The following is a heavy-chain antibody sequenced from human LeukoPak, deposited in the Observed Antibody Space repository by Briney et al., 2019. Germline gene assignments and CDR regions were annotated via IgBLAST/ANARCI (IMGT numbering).Heavy chain of an antibody. Sequence: GGSLRLSCAASGFTFNNYGMSWVRQAPGKGLEWVSAISGSGGSTYYADSVKGRFTISRDNSKNTLYLQMNSLRAEDTAVYYCAKQGSEWLVPRYYFDYWGQGTLVTVSS. CDR2: ISGSGGST. CDR1: GFTFNNYG. CDR3: AKQGSEWLVPRYYFDY. V-gene: IGHV3-23*01. D-gene: IGHD6-19*01. J-gene: IGHJ4*02.